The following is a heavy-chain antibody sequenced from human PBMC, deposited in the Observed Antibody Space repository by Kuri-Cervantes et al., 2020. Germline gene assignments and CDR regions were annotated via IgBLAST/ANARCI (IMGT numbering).Heavy chain of an antibody. Sequence: SETLSLTCAVYGGSFSGYYWSWIRQPPGKGLEWIGEINHSGSTNYNPSLKSRVTISVDTSKNQFSLKLSSVTAADTAVYYCARGTIVPGDWNYYYYYYMDVWAKGTTVTVSS. CDR2: INHSGST. CDR3: ARGTIVPGDWNYYYYYYMDV. D-gene: IGHD7-27*01. V-gene: IGHV4-34*01. CDR1: GGSFSGYY. J-gene: IGHJ6*03.